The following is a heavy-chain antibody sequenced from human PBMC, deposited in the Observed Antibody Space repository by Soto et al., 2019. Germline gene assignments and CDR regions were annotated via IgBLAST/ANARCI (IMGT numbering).Heavy chain of an antibody. D-gene: IGHD6-13*01. J-gene: IGHJ4*02. CDR2: ISASGDST. CDR1: GFTFSSYA. Sequence: EVHVLESGGALVQPGGSLRLSCAASGFTFSSYAMSWVRQAPGKGLEWVSSISASGDSTHNADSVKGRFAISRDNSKNTLDLQLNSLTADDTAVYYCAKGGLYNSSWYEGYWGQGTLVTVSS. CDR3: AKGGLYNSSWYEGY. V-gene: IGHV3-23*01.